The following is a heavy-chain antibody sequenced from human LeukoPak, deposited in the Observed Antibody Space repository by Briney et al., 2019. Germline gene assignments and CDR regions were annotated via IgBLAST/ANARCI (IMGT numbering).Heavy chain of an antibody. V-gene: IGHV4-4*07. CDR1: GGSISSFY. Sequence: SETLSLTCSVSGGSISSFYCNWMRQPAGKGLEWIGRIYTSGTTTYNPSLKSRVTMSVDTSKNQFSLNLSSVTAADTAVYYRARDSGTTGAVKFDPWGQGTLVTVSS. CDR2: IYTSGTT. D-gene: IGHD3-10*01. J-gene: IGHJ5*02. CDR3: ARDSGTTGAVKFDP.